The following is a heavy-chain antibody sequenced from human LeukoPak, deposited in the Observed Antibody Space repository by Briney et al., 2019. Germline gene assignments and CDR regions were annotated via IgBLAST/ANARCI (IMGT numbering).Heavy chain of an antibody. V-gene: IGHV1-18*01. Sequence: ASVKVSCKASGYTFTSYGISWVRQAPGQGLEWMGWISAYNGNTNYAQKLQGRVTMTTDTSTSTAYMELRSLRSDDTAVYYCARGYCSGGSCYTGLDYWGQGTPVTVSS. J-gene: IGHJ4*02. D-gene: IGHD2-15*01. CDR1: GYTFTSYG. CDR3: ARGYCSGGSCYTGLDY. CDR2: ISAYNGNT.